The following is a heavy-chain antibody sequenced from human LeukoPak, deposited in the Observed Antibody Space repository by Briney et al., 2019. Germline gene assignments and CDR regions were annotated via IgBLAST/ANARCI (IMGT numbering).Heavy chain of an antibody. CDR1: GGSISGYY. V-gene: IGHV4-4*07. CDR3: ARKSDYFDY. CDR2: FYTSGNI. Sequence: SETLSLTCSVSGGSISGYYSSWIRQPAGKGLEWIGRFYTSGNINYNPSLKSRVTMSVDTSKNQFSLRLSSVTAADTAVYYCARKSDYFDYWGQGTLVTVSS. J-gene: IGHJ4*02.